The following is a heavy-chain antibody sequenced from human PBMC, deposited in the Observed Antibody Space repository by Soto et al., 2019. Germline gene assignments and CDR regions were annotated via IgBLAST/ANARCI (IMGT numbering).Heavy chain of an antibody. CDR1: GFTFNIYG. J-gene: IGHJ4*02. Sequence: GSLRLSCAASGFTFNIYGMECFRQAPDKGLEWVALISYDGSNQYYADSVKGRFTISRDNSKNTLFLQMNSLRADDTAVYYCAKDQASGQGSFDSWGQGTLVTVSS. V-gene: IGHV3-30*18. CDR3: AKDQASGQGSFDS. CDR2: ISYDGSNQ.